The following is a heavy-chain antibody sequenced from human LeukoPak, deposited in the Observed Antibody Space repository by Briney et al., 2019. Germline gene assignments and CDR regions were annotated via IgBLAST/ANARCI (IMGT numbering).Heavy chain of an antibody. CDR3: ATTVAVAGPTGFDP. CDR1: GGSFSGYY. V-gene: IGHV4-39*01. CDR2: IYYSGST. D-gene: IGHD6-19*01. Sequence: SETLSLTCAVYGGSFSGYYWGWIRQPPGKGLEWIGSIYYSGSTYYNPSLKSRVTISVDTSKNQFSLKLSSVTAADTAVYYCATTVAVAGPTGFDPWGQGTLVTVSS. J-gene: IGHJ5*02.